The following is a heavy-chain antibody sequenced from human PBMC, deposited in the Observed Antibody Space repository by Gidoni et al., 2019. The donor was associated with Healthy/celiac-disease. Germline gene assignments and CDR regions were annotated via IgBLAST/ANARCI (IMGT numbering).Heavy chain of an antibody. CDR3: AKGRSSSYHHYPVDV. D-gene: IGHD2-15*01. Sequence: EVQLLESGGGLVQPGGSLRLSCAASGFTFSSYAMSWVRQAPGKGLDVVSAISGSGGSTYYADSVKGRFTISRDNSKNTLYLQMNSLRAEDTAVYYCAKGRSSSYHHYPVDVWGQGTTVTVSS. J-gene: IGHJ6*02. CDR2: ISGSGGST. V-gene: IGHV3-23*01. CDR1: GFTFSSYA.